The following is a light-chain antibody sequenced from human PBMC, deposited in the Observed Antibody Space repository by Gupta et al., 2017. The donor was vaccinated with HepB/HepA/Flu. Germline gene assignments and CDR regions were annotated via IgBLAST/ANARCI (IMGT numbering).Light chain of an antibody. CDR1: FSNSGAGFD. CDR3: QSYDNTLTGVV. J-gene: IGLJ2*01. V-gene: IGLV1-40*01. CDR2: GNT. Sequence: QSVLTQSPSVSGVPGQSLTIPCTGPFSNSGAGFDVHWYQQLPGTAPKRLIYGNTNRPSGVPDRFSGSKSGTSASLAITGLQAEDEADYYCQSYDNTLTGVVFGGGTKVTVL.